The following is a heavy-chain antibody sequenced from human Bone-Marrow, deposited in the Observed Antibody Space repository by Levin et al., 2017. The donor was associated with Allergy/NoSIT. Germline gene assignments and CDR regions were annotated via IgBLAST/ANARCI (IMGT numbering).Heavy chain of an antibody. CDR3: ARDYDYWSGYPNWYVDL. D-gene: IGHD3-3*01. CDR2: INPNSGAS. Sequence: ASVKVSCKASGYSFTDYYVHWVRQAPGQGLEWMGRINPNSGASIFALKFQGRVTMTRDSSISTAYLELNSLRSDDTAVYYCARDYDYWSGYPNWYVDLWGRGTLVTVSS. V-gene: IGHV1-2*06. J-gene: IGHJ2*01. CDR1: GYSFTDYY.